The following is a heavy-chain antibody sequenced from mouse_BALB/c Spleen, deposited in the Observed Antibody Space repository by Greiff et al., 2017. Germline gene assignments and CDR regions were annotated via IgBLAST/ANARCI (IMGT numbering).Heavy chain of an antibody. CDR1: GFSLTNSG. CDR2: IWGDGST. CDR3: AKELRLRYFDV. D-gene: IGHD1-2*01. J-gene: IGHJ1*01. Sequence: VKLMESGPGLVAPSQSLSITCTVSGFSLTNSGVHWVRQSPGKGLEWLGVIWGDGSTNYNSAFKSRLSISKDNSKSQVFLKMNSLQTDDTARYYCAKELRLRYFDVWGAGTTVTVSS. V-gene: IGHV2-6-6*01.